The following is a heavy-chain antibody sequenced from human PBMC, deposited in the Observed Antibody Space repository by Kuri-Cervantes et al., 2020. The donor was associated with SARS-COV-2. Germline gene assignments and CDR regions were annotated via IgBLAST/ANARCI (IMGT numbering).Heavy chain of an antibody. CDR2: TDRDGRT. CDR3: ARAPTYYDSSGPTYYFDY. V-gene: IGHV3-53*01. J-gene: IGHJ4*02. Sequence: GGSLRLYCAASGFFVSSNYMSWVRQAPGKGLEWVSITDRDGRTYYADSVKGRFSISRDNSKNTLYLQMNSLRAEDTAVYYCARAPTYYDSSGPTYYFDYWGQGTLVTVSS. D-gene: IGHD3-22*01. CDR1: GFFVSSNY.